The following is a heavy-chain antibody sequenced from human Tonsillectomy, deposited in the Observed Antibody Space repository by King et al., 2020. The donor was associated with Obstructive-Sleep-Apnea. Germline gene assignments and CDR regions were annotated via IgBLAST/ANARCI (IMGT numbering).Heavy chain of an antibody. CDR1: GFTFSGSV. CDR2: IRSKPNNYAT. V-gene: IGHV3-73*01. J-gene: IGHJ4*02. D-gene: IGHD1-26*01. Sequence: EVQLVESGGGLVQPGGSLKLSCAASGFTFSGSVMHWVRQASGKGLEWVGRIRSKPNNYATAYAASVKGRFSISRDDSKNMAYLQMNSLKTEDTAVYYCAGREVGSTGFDYWGQGTLVTVSS. CDR3: AGREVGSTGFDY.